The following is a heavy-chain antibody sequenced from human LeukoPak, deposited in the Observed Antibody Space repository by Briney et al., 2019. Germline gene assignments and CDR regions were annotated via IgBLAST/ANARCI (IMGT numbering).Heavy chain of an antibody. J-gene: IGHJ4*02. CDR3: AREGAYYDYVWGSYRQIDY. D-gene: IGHD3-16*02. CDR1: GGSISSSSYY. Sequence: PSETLSLTCTVSGGSISSSSYYWGWIRQPPGKGLEWIGSIYYSGSTYYNPSLKSRVTISVDTSKNQFSLKLSSVIAADTAVYYCAREGAYYDYVWGSYRQIDYGGQGTLVTVSS. V-gene: IGHV4-39*02. CDR2: IYYSGST.